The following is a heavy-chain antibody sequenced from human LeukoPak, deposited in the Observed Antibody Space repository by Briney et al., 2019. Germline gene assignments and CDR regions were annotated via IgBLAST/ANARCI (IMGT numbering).Heavy chain of an antibody. CDR3: AGSSSSWYGLVGWFDP. CDR2: IYYSGST. D-gene: IGHD6-13*01. J-gene: IGHJ5*02. Sequence: SETLSLTCTVSGGSISSSSYYWGWIRQPPGTGLEWIGSIYYSGSTYYNPSLKSRVTISVDTSKNQFSLKLSSVTAADTAVYYCAGSSSSWYGLVGWFDPWGQGTLVTVSS. CDR1: GGSISSSSYY. V-gene: IGHV4-39*01.